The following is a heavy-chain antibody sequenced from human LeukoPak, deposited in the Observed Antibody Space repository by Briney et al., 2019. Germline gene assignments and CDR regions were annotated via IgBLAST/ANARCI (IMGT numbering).Heavy chain of an antibody. V-gene: IGHV3-7*01. J-gene: IGHJ5*02. CDR3: AREGVGATTSPLLGPYNWFDP. CDR1: GFTFSSYW. Sequence: PGGSLRLSCVASGFTFSSYWMSWVRQAPGKGLEWVANIKQDGSEKYYVDSVKGRFTISRDNAKNSLYLQMNSLRAEDTAVYYCAREGVGATTSPLLGPYNWFDPWGQGTLVTVSS. D-gene: IGHD1-26*01. CDR2: IKQDGSEK.